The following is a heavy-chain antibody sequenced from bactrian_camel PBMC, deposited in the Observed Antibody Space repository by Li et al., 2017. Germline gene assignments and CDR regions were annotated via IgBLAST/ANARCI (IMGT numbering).Heavy chain of an antibody. V-gene: IGHV3S55*01. J-gene: IGHJ4*01. CDR3: AARAADFNWGSIWRGFSY. CDR1: GFTVSSYC. CDR2: IDKAGRT. D-gene: IGHD8*01. Sequence: QVQLVESGGGSVQAGGSLRLACVASGFTVSSYCMSWFRQAPQKQREPVATIDKAGRTYYTESVKDRFTISKDIPNNILYLEMNDLKPEDTAVYVCAARAADFNWGSIWRGFSYWGQGTQVTVS.